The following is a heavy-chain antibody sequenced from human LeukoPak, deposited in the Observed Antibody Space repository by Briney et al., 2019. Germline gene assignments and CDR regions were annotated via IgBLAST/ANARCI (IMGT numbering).Heavy chain of an antibody. V-gene: IGHV3-48*03. CDR1: GFTFSSYE. J-gene: IGHJ4*02. D-gene: IGHD3-22*01. Sequence: QPGGSLRLSCAASGFTFSSYEMSWVRQAPGKGLEWVSYISSSGSTIYYADSVKGRFTISRDNAKNSLYLQMNSLRAEDTAVYYCATETPDYYDSSGLLRYWGQGTLVTVSS. CDR2: ISSSGSTI. CDR3: ATETPDYYDSSGLLRY.